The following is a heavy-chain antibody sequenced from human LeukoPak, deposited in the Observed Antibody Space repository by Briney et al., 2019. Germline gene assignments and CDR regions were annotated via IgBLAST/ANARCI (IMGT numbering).Heavy chain of an antibody. J-gene: IGHJ6*03. CDR1: GGSFSGYY. Sequence: SETLSLTCAVYGGSFSGYYWSWIRQPPGKGLEWIGEINHSGSTNYNPSLKSRVTISVDTSKNQFSLKLSSVTAADTAVYYCARVVGSSWYYYYMDVWGKGTTVTVSS. D-gene: IGHD6-13*01. CDR3: ARVVGSSWYYYYMDV. CDR2: INHSGST. V-gene: IGHV4-34*01.